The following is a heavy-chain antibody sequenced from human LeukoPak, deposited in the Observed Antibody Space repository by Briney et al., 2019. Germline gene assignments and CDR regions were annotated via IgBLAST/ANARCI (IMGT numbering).Heavy chain of an antibody. CDR2: INSGGAI. Sequence: SGGSLRLSYAASGFTFSDYAMTWVRQAPGKGLEWVSTINSGGAIHYVDSVKGRFTISRDNPKNTLYLQMDSLRAEDSAVYYCAKRGSYSSSFTSTFDYWGQGTLVTVSS. J-gene: IGHJ4*02. CDR1: GFTFSDYA. D-gene: IGHD6-6*01. V-gene: IGHV3-23*01. CDR3: AKRGSYSSSFTSTFDY.